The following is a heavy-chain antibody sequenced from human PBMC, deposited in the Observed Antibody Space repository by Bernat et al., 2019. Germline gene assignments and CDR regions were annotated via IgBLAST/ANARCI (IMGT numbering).Heavy chain of an antibody. J-gene: IGHJ4*02. CDR3: ARQDGSGSFSENFFDS. D-gene: IGHD3-10*01. Sequence: QLQLQESGPGLVKPSETLSLTCIVSGGSISSGRYNWGWIRQPPGKGLEWIASICYSGTTYYNPSLKSRVTIHVDTSKNRFSLKLSSVTAADTAVYYCARQDGSGSFSENFFDSWGQGTLVTVSA. CDR2: ICYSGTT. V-gene: IGHV4-39*01. CDR1: GGSISSGRYN.